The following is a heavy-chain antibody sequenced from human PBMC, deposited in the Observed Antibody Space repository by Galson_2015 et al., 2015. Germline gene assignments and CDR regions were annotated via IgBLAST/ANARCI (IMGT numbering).Heavy chain of an antibody. V-gene: IGHV5-51*01. Sequence: QSGAEVKKPGESLQISCKGSGYIFASYWIGWVRQMPGKGLEWMGIIYPGDSDTRYSPSFQGQVTISIDKSISTAYLQWSSLKASDTAMYYCARPRSVSKGYFDYWGQGTLVTVSS. J-gene: IGHJ4*02. D-gene: IGHD3-3*01. CDR1: GYIFASYW. CDR2: IYPGDSDT. CDR3: ARPRSVSKGYFDY.